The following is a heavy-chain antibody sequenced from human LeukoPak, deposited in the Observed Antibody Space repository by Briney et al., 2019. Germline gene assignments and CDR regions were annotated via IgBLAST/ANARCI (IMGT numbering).Heavy chain of an antibody. D-gene: IGHD1-26*01. CDR2: ISSGSSYI. V-gene: IGHV3-21*01. Sequence: GGSLRLSCAVSGFTFSSYTLNWVRQAPGKGLEWVSSISSGSSYIYYADSVKGRFTISRDNAKNSLFLQLNSLRAEDTAVYYRASGCSYYSFDFWGQGALVTVSS. CDR3: ASGCSYYSFDF. J-gene: IGHJ4*02. CDR1: GFTFSSYT.